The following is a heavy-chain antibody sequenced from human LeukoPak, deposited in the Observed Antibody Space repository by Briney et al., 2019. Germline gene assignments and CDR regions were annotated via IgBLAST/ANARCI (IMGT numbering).Heavy chain of an antibody. D-gene: IGHD2-15*01. CDR1: GFTFSDYY. CDR3: ARSSYCSGGSCYLAYYFDY. V-gene: IGHV3-11*01. CDR2: ISSSGSTI. Sequence: PGGSLRLSCAASGFTFSDYYMSWIRQAPGEGLEWGSYISSSGSTIYYADSVKGRFTISRDNAKNSLYLQMNSLRAEDTAVYYCARSSYCSGGSCYLAYYFDYWGQGTLVTVSS. J-gene: IGHJ4*02.